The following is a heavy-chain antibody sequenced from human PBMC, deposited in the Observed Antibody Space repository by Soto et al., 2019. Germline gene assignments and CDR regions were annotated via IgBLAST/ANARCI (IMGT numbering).Heavy chain of an antibody. Sequence: PSETLSLTCTVYGGSISSYYWSWIRQPPGKGLEWIGEINHSGSTNYNPPLKSRVSISVDTSKNQCSLKLSSVTAADTAVYYCARGKMSSRGRYFQHWGQGTQVTVSS. J-gene: IGHJ1*01. V-gene: IGHV4-34*01. CDR3: ARGKMSSRGRYFQH. CDR1: GGSISSYY. CDR2: INHSGST. D-gene: IGHD6-6*01.